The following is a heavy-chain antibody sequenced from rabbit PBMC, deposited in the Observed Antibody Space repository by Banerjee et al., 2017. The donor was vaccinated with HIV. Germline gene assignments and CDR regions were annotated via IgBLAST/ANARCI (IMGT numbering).Heavy chain of an antibody. CDR3: ARDESYYNGGWGAGL. Sequence: QSLEESGGDLVKPGASLTLTCTASGFSFSSSYYMCWVRQAPGKGLEWIACIYGGSSGNTYYASWAKGRFTISKTSSTTVTLQMTSLTAADTATYFCARDESYYNGGWGAGLWGPGTLVTVS. V-gene: IGHV1S40*01. CDR1: GFSFSSSYY. CDR2: IYGGSSGNT. D-gene: IGHD4-1*01. J-gene: IGHJ4*01.